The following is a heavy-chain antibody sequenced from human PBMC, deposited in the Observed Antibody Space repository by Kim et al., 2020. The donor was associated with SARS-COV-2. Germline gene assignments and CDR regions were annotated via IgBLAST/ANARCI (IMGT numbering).Heavy chain of an antibody. CDR2: IYYSGNT. D-gene: IGHD2-8*01. J-gene: IGHJ4*02. CDR3: ARLNGGDY. V-gene: IGHV4-39*01. Sequence: SETLSLTFTVSGGSISSTSYYWGWIRQPPGKGLEWIGSIYYSGNTYYNPSLKNRVTISVDTSKNQFSLNLSSVTAADTAVYYCARLNGGDYWGQGTLVTV. CDR1: GGSISSTSYY.